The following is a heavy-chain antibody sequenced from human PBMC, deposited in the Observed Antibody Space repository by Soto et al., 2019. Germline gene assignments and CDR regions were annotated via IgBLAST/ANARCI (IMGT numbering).Heavy chain of an antibody. Sequence: QVQLVQSGAEVKKPGSSVKVSCKASGGMFRRYAISWVRQAPGQGLEWMGGILPIFGSPSHAQKFQGSVTVTADETTSTAYLALTSLTSEDTAIYYCVFGDCTTTSCSYYFYGLDVLGQGAPVTVSS. CDR2: ILPIFGSP. J-gene: IGHJ6*02. CDR1: GGMFRRYA. V-gene: IGHV1-69*01. CDR3: VFGDCTTTSCSYYFYGLDV. D-gene: IGHD2-2*01.